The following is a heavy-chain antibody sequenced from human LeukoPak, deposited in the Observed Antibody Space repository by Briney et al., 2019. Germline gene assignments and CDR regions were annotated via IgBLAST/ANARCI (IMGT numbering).Heavy chain of an antibody. CDR3: ASGSGSGYAFDI. J-gene: IGHJ3*02. CDR1: GGTFSSYA. D-gene: IGHD6-19*01. Sequence: EASVKVSCKASGGTFSSYAISWVRQAPGQGLEWMGGIIPIFGTANYAQKFQGRVTITADKSTSTAYTELSSLRSEDTAVYYCASGSGSGYAFDIWGQGKMVTVSS. CDR2: IIPIFGTA. V-gene: IGHV1-69*06.